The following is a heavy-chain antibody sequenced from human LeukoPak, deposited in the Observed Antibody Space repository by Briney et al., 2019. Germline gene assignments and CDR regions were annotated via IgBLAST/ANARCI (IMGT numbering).Heavy chain of an antibody. V-gene: IGHV4-39*07. D-gene: IGHD3-10*01. Sequence: SETLSLTCTVSGGSISSSSYYWGWIRQPPGKGLEWIGTIYYSGSTYYNPSLQSRVTISADTPKNQFSLKLSSVTAADTAVYYCARDSRYYGSGSFDYWGQGTLVTVSS. CDR2: IYYSGST. J-gene: IGHJ4*02. CDR3: ARDSRYYGSGSFDY. CDR1: GGSISSSSYY.